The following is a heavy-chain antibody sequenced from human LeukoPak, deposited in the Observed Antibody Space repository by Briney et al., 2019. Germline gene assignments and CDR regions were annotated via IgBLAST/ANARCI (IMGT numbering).Heavy chain of an antibody. CDR1: RYTFTTYD. Sequence: ASVKASCKASRYTFTTYDINWVRQAPGQGLEWMGWMNPNSGKTDYAQKFQGRITMTRNTSINTAYMELSSLRSEDTAVYYCARPMIVVNDAFDVWGQGTMVTVSS. D-gene: IGHD3-22*01. CDR3: ARPMIVVNDAFDV. J-gene: IGHJ3*01. CDR2: MNPNSGKT. V-gene: IGHV1-8*01.